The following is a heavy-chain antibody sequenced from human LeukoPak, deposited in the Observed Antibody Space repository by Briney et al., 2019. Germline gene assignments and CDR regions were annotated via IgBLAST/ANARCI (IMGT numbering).Heavy chain of an antibody. CDR3: ARLPIVVVPSTSFDI. J-gene: IGHJ3*02. D-gene: IGHD2-2*01. CDR2: INYSGTT. Sequence: SETLSLTCTVSGGSISSSSYYWGWIRQPPGKGLEWIGSINYSGTTYYSPSLKGRVTISVDTSKNQFSLKLSSVTAADTAVYYCARLPIVVVPSTSFDIWGQGTMVTVSS. CDR1: GGSISSSSYY. V-gene: IGHV4-39*01.